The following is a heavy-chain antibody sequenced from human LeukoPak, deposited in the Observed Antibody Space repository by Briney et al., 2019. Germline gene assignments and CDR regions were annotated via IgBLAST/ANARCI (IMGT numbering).Heavy chain of an antibody. D-gene: IGHD2-2*01. CDR1: GGSLSSSGVF. V-gene: IGHV4-39*01. Sequence: SETLSLTCSVSGGSLSSSGVFWGWIRQPPGKGLEWIASVYYTRSTYYNPSLKSRVTISLDTSKNQFSLRLSSVTAADTATYYCASLVVPPASAMDVWGQGTTVTVSS. CDR3: ASLVVPPASAMDV. J-gene: IGHJ6*02. CDR2: VYYTRST.